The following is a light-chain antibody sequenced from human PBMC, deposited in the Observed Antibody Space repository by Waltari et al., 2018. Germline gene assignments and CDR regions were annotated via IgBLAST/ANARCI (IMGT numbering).Light chain of an antibody. Sequence: DIQMTQSPSSLSLSVGDRVTITCRASQSISDHLNWYQQKPGEAPKLLIYVASNLESGFPSRFSGSGSVTDVTLTINSLQPGDFATYYCQQSFRTPYTFGQGTKLEVK. CDR1: QSISDH. J-gene: IGKJ2*01. CDR2: VAS. V-gene: IGKV1-39*01. CDR3: QQSFRTPYT.